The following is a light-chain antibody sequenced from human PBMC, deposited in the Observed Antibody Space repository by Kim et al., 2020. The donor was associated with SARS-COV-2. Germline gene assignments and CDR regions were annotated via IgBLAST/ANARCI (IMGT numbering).Light chain of an antibody. CDR2: GKN. J-gene: IGLJ2*01. CDR3: NSRDSNDNVV. V-gene: IGLV3-19*01. CDR1: SLRSYY. Sequence: ALGQTVRITSQGDSLRSYYATWYQQKSEQAPILVIYGKNNRPSGIPDRFSGSSSGNTASLTITGTQAGDEADYYCNSRDSNDNVVFGGGTKLTVL.